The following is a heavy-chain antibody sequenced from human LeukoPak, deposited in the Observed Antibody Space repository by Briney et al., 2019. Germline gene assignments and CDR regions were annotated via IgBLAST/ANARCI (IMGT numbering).Heavy chain of an antibody. CDR3: ARVGVDYGDYVFDY. Sequence: ASVKVSCKASGYTFTGYYMHWVGQAPGQGLEWMGWINPNSGGTNYAQKFQGRVTMTRDMSISTAYMELSRLRSDDTAVYYCARVGVDYGDYVFDYWGQGTLVTVSS. V-gene: IGHV1-2*02. J-gene: IGHJ4*02. D-gene: IGHD4-17*01. CDR2: INPNSGGT. CDR1: GYTFTGYY.